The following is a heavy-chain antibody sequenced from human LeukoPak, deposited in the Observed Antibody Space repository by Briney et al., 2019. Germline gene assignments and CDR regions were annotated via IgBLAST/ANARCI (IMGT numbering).Heavy chain of an antibody. CDR2: VYHTGNA. V-gene: IGHV4-38-2*01. CDR3: ARWVSSNRNWFDP. J-gene: IGHJ5*02. D-gene: IGHD6-13*01. CDR1: GYSISHGYY. Sequence: SETLSLTCAVSGYSISHGYYWGWVRQPPGKGLEWIGVVYHTGNAYYNPSLKSQVTTSVDTSNNQFSLRVTSVTAADTAVYYCARWVSSNRNWFDPWGQGTLVIVSS.